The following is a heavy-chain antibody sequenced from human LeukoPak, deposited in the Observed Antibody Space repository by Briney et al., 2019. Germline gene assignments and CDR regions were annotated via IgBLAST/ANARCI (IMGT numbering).Heavy chain of an antibody. Sequence: PGGSLRLSCAASGFTFQNFAMSWVRQAPGKGLEWVSGISASGDHRYYADSVKGRFTISRDNSKNTLYLQMNSLRAEDTAVYYCAKDRVPCGGDCQLNWFDPWGQGTLVTVSS. CDR2: ISASGDHR. J-gene: IGHJ5*02. CDR1: GFTFQNFA. CDR3: AKDRVPCGGDCQLNWFDP. V-gene: IGHV3-23*01. D-gene: IGHD2-21*02.